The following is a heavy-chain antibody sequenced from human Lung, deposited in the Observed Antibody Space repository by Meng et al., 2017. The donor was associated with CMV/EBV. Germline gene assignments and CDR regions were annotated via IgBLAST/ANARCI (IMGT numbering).Heavy chain of an antibody. CDR3: ARGQGSTFGTGYGMDV. J-gene: IGHJ6*02. Sequence: SVKVSXKASGYTFTYYYIHWVRQAPGQGLEWMGIINASGGNTNYAQKFQGRVTMTRDTSTSTVYMELSSLRSEDTAVYYCARGQGSTFGTGYGMDVWGPGTXVNGAS. CDR2: INASGGNT. CDR1: GYTFTYYY. D-gene: IGHD3-3*01. V-gene: IGHV1-46*01.